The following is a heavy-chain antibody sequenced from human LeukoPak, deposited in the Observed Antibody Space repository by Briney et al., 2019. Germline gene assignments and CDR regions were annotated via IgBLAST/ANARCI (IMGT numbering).Heavy chain of an antibody. CDR3: ARDESISVLYW. Sequence: GASVTVSCKASGYTFNNYYMHWVRQAPGQGLEWMGIINPSGGSTSYAQKFQGRVTMTRDTSTSTVYMELSSLRSEDTAVYYCARDESISVLYWWGQGTLVTVSS. J-gene: IGHJ1*01. CDR2: INPSGGST. V-gene: IGHV1-46*02. CDR1: GYTFNNYY. D-gene: IGHD2-8*02.